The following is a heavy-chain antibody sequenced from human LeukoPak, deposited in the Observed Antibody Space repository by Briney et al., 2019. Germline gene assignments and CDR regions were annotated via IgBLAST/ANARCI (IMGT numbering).Heavy chain of an antibody. V-gene: IGHV3-21*01. CDR1: GFTFSSYS. Sequence: PGGSLRLSCAASGFTFSSYSMNWVRQAPGKGLEWVSSISSSSSYIYYADSVKGRFTISRDNAKNSLYLQMNSLRAEDTAVYYCARDTYDFWSGYYYYYYYYYMDVWGKGTTVTVSS. D-gene: IGHD3-3*01. CDR3: ARDTYDFWSGYYYYYYYYYMDV. J-gene: IGHJ6*03. CDR2: ISSSSSYI.